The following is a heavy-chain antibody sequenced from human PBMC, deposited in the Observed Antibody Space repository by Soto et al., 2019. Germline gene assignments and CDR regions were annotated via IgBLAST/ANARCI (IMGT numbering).Heavy chain of an antibody. J-gene: IGHJ5*02. CDR3: ASLAYYYDSSGHPTWFDP. Sequence: SETVSLTCSVSGGSITSSNFYWGWIRQPPGKGLEWIGSFYYTGSTFYSPSLKSRVTISVDASKNQFSLRLSSVTAADTAVYYCASLAYYYDSSGHPTWFDPWGQGTLVTVSS. V-gene: IGHV4-39*01. D-gene: IGHD3-22*01. CDR2: FYYTGST. CDR1: GGSITSSNFY.